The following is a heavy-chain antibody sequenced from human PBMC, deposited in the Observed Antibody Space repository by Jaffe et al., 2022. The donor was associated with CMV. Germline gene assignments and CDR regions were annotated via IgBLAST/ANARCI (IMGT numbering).Heavy chain of an antibody. CDR2: ISGSGGST. J-gene: IGHJ6*02. CDR1: GFTFSSYA. V-gene: IGHV3-23*01. D-gene: IGHD3-3*01. CDR3: AKGGPIFGVVNTPKSMDV. Sequence: EVQLLESGGGLVQPGGSLRLSCAASGFTFSSYAMSWVRQAPGKGLEWVSAISGSGGSTYYADSVKGRFTISRDNSKNTLYLQMNSLRAEDTAVYYCAKGGPIFGVVNTPKSMDVWGQGTTVTVSS.